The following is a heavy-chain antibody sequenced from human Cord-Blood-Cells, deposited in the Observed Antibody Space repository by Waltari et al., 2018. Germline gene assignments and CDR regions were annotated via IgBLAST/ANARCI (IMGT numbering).Heavy chain of an antibody. V-gene: IGHV4-59*01. CDR2: IYYSWST. CDR3: ARVFAGSGSYYSYYYYYYMDV. D-gene: IGHD3-10*01. Sequence: QVQLQESGPGLVKPSETLSLTCTVSGGSISSYYWSWIRQPPGKGLEWIGYIYYSWSTNYNPSLKSRVTISVDTSKNQFSLKLSSVTAADTAVYYCARVFAGSGSYYSYYYYYYMDVWGKGTTVTVSS. J-gene: IGHJ6*03. CDR1: GGSISSYY.